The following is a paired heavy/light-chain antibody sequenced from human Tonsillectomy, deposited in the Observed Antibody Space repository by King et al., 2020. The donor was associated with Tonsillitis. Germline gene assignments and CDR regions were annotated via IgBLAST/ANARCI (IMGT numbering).Light chain of an antibody. CDR3: QQYNDWPT. CDR1: QSVNNN. V-gene: IGKV3-15*01. J-gene: IGKJ2*01. Sequence: EIVMTQSPATLSVSPGERATLSCRASQSVNNNLAWYQHKPGQAPRLLIYGASTGATGIPARFSGRGSGTQFTLTISSLQSEDFAVYYCQQYNDWPTFGQGTKLEIK. CDR2: GAS.
Heavy chain of an antibody. Sequence: QEHLVESGGGLVKPGGSLRLSCAASGFIFSNYYMTWVRQAPGKGLEWISYISSSANSIHYADSVKGRFTISRDNAENSLYLQVNSLRVEDTAVYYCARVEVDWVGTSTWYFDLWGRGTLVTVSS. V-gene: IGHV3-11*01. D-gene: IGHD5-12*01. CDR1: GFIFSNYY. J-gene: IGHJ2*01. CDR3: ARVEVDWVGTSTWYFDL. CDR2: ISSSANSI.